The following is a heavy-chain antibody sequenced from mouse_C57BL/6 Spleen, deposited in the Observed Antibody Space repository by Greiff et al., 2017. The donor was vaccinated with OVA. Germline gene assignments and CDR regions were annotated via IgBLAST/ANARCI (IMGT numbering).Heavy chain of an antibody. CDR3: TTFYYDYPWFAY. Sequence: SGAELVRPGASVKLSCTASGFNIKDDYMHWVKQRPEQGLEWIGWIDPENGDTEYASKFQGKATITADTSSNTAYLQLSSLTSEDTAVYYCTTFYYDYPWFAYWGQGTLVTVSA. V-gene: IGHV14-4*01. D-gene: IGHD2-4*01. CDR2: IDPENGDT. J-gene: IGHJ3*01. CDR1: GFNIKDDY.